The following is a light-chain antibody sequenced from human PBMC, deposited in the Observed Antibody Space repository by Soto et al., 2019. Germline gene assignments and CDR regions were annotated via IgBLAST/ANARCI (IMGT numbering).Light chain of an antibody. V-gene: IGLV1-40*01. Sequence: QSVLTQPPSVSGAPGQRVTISCTGRGSNIGAGYDVHWYQQLPGTAPKLLIYGNSNRPSGVPDRFSGSKSGTSASLAITGLQAEDEADYYCQSYDSSLSGVVFGGGTKLTVL. CDR2: GNS. CDR1: GSNIGAGYD. CDR3: QSYDSSLSGVV. J-gene: IGLJ2*01.